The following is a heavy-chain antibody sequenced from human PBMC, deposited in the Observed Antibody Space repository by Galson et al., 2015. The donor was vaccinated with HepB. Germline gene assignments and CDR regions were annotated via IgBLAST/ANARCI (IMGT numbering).Heavy chain of an antibody. J-gene: IGHJ4*02. Sequence: SLRLSCAASGFTFSDAWMNWVRQAPGKGLEWVGRIKSKTDGGTTDYAAPVKGRFTISRDDSKNTLYLQMNSLKTEDTAVYYCTTVGWDGDYIDVDYWGQGTLVTVSS. CDR2: IKSKTDGGTT. CDR3: TTVGWDGDYIDVDY. CDR1: GFTFSDAW. V-gene: IGHV3-15*07. D-gene: IGHD4-17*01.